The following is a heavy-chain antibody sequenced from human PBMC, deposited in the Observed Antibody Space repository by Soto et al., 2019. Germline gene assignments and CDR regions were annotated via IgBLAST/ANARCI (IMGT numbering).Heavy chain of an antibody. CDR1: GYTFTSYG. D-gene: IGHD3-10*01. V-gene: IGHV1-18*01. CDR2: ISAYNGNT. J-gene: IGHJ6*02. CDR3: ARDRTSLLWFGELSYYYYGMDV. Sequence: ASVKVSCKASGYTFTSYGISWVRQAPGQGLEWMGWISAYNGNTNYAQKLQGRVTMTTDTSTSTAYMELRSLRSDDTAVYYCARDRTSLLWFGELSYYYYGMDVWGQGTTVTAS.